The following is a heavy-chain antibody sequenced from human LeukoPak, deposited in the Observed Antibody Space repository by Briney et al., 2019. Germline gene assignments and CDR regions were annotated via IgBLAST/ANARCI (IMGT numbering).Heavy chain of an antibody. CDR1: GGSISTYY. V-gene: IGHV4-59*01. CDR3: ARSVDIAMVTFDY. D-gene: IGHD5-18*01. CDR2: IHYSGSI. J-gene: IGHJ4*02. Sequence: SETLSLTCTVSGGSISTYYWSWIRQPPGKGLEWIGYIHYSGSIKYNPSLKSRVTISLGTSKNQFSLRLSSVTAADTAVYYCARSVDIAMVTFDYWAREPWSPSPQ.